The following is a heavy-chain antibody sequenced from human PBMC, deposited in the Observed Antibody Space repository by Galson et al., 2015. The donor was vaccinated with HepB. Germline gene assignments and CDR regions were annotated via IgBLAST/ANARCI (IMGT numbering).Heavy chain of an antibody. Sequence: SLRLSCAASGFTFSSYTMNWVRQAPGKGLEWVSYTGSTSTTIYYADSVKGRFTISRDNAKNSLFLQMDSLRAEDTALYYCARGRFFDLWGRGTLATVSA. CDR2: TGSTSTTI. CDR3: ARGRFFDL. J-gene: IGHJ2*01. CDR1: GFTFSSYT. V-gene: IGHV3-48*01.